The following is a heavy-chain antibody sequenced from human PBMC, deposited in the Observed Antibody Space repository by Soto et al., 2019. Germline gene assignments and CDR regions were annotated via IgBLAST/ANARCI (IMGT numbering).Heavy chain of an antibody. Sequence: PVGSLRLSCAASGFTFSSYAMSWVRQAPGKGLEWVSAISGSGGSTYYADSVKGRFTISRDNSKNTLYLQMNSLRAEDTAVYYCAKESPYYYDSSGYFSSYFDYWGQGTLVPVSS. V-gene: IGHV3-23*01. CDR3: AKESPYYYDSSGYFSSYFDY. D-gene: IGHD3-22*01. CDR2: ISGSGGST. J-gene: IGHJ4*02. CDR1: GFTFSSYA.